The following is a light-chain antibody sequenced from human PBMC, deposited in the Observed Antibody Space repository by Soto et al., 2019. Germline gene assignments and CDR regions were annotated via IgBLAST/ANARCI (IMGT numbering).Light chain of an antibody. CDR2: EGS. V-gene: IGLV2-23*01. CDR1: SSDVGNYNL. J-gene: IGLJ3*02. CDR3: CSYAGSDVWV. Sequence: QAARTQPPSVSGSPGQSITISCTGSSSDVGNYNLVSWYQHHAGKAPKVIVYEGSKRPSGVSDRFSGSKSGNTASLTISGLRSEDEADYFCCSYAGSDVWVFGGGTQVTVL.